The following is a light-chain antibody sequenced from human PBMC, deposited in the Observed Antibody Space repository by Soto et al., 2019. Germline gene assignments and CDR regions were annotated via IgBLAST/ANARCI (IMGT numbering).Light chain of an antibody. J-gene: IGKJ1*01. CDR2: DAS. V-gene: IGKV3-11*01. CDR3: QQRSNWPPT. CDR1: QSVSSY. Sequence: EIVLTQSPATLSLSPGEGGTLSCRASQSVSSYLAWYRQKPGQAPRLLIYDASNRATGIPARFSGSGSGTDFTLTINSLEPGDSAVYYCQQRSNWPPTSGQGTKVEIK.